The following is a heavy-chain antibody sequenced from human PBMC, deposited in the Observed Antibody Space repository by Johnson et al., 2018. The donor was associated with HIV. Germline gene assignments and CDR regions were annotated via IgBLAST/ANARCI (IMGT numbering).Heavy chain of an antibody. Sequence: VQVVESGGGLVQPGGSLRLSCEGSGFTFSRYWMSWVRQAPGRGLEWVANIKQDRSEKYYVDSVKGRFTISRDNAKNSLYLQMNSLKSEDTAVYYCTRTDDTYNYDISGYVDAFDIWGQGTMVTVSS. D-gene: IGHD3-22*01. J-gene: IGHJ3*02. CDR2: IKQDRSEK. CDR3: TRTDDTYNYDISGYVDAFDI. V-gene: IGHV3-7*05. CDR1: GFTFSRYW.